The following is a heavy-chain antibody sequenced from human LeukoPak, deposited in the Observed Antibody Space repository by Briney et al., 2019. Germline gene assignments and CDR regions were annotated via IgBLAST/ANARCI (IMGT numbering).Heavy chain of an antibody. V-gene: IGHV4-39*01. J-gene: IGHJ3*02. CDR3: ARGPHQLLAGGAFDI. CDR1: GGSISSSSYY. Sequence: PSETLSLTCTVSGGSISSSSYYWGWIRQPPGKGLEWIGSIYYSGSTYYNPSLKSRVTISVDTSKNQFSLKLSSVTAADTAVYYCARGPHQLLAGGAFDIWGQGTMVTVSS. D-gene: IGHD2-2*01. CDR2: IYYSGST.